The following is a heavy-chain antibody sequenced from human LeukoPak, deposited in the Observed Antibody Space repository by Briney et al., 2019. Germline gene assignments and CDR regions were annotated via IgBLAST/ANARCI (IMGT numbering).Heavy chain of an antibody. CDR2: IYSGGST. D-gene: IGHD2-2*02. Sequence: PGGSLRLSCAASGFTVSSNYMSWVRQAPGKGLEWVSVIYSGGSTYYADSVKGRFTISRDNSKNTLYLQMNSLRAEDTAVYYCAKDKGTIVVVPAAIAYWGQGTLVTVSS. V-gene: IGHV3-53*01. CDR1: GFTVSSNY. J-gene: IGHJ4*02. CDR3: AKDKGTIVVVPAAIAY.